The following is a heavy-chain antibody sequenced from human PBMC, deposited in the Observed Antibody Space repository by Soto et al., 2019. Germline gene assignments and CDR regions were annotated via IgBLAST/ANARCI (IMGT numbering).Heavy chain of an antibody. J-gene: IGHJ5*02. CDR3: ARWVAGGGARWFDP. Sequence: PGESLKISCKGSGYSFTSYWIGWVRQKPGKGLEWMGTIFPGDSDTRYSPSFQGQVTISADRSSSTAYLQWSSLKASDTAMYYCARWVAGGGARWFDPWGQGTLVTVSS. V-gene: IGHV5-51*01. CDR2: IFPGDSDT. CDR1: GYSFTSYW. D-gene: IGHD6-13*01.